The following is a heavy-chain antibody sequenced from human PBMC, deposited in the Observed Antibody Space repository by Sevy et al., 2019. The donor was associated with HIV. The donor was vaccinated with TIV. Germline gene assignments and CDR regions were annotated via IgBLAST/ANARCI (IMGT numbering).Heavy chain of an antibody. Sequence: SETLSITCTVSGGSVSSDNYYWSWIRQPPGKGLEWIGNIYYSGSTNYNPSLKSRVTISVDTSKNQFSLKLSSVTAADTAVYYCARDHSRSYYDSWFDPRGQGTLVTVSS. D-gene: IGHD1-26*01. CDR3: ARDHSRSYYDSWFDP. CDR2: IYYSGST. J-gene: IGHJ5*02. CDR1: GGSVSSDNYY. V-gene: IGHV4-61*01.